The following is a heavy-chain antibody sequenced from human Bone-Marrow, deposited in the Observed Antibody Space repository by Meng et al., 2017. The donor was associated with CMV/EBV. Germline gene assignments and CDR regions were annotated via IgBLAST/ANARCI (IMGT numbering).Heavy chain of an antibody. D-gene: IGHD6-19*01. CDR3: ARGKRSSALNP. J-gene: IGHJ5*02. Sequence: GESLKISCAASGFTFSSYAMHWVRQAPGKGLEWVAVISYDGSNKYYADSVKGRFTISRDNSKNTLYLQMSSLRAEDTAVYYCARGKRSSALNPWGQGTLVTVSS. V-gene: IGHV3-30-3*01. CDR2: ISYDGSNK. CDR1: GFTFSSYA.